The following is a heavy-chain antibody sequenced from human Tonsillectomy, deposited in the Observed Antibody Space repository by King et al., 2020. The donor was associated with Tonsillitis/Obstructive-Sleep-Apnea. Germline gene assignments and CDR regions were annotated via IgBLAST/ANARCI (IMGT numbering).Heavy chain of an antibody. CDR3: ARDWFNGGDYYAGFYYYMDV. V-gene: IGHV3-23*04. CDR1: GFTFRTYA. CDR2: ISGRGYST. D-gene: IGHD2-21*02. J-gene: IGHJ6*03. Sequence: GQLVQSGGGLVQPGGSLKLSCVGSGFTFRTYAMNWVRQAPGKGLEWVAAISGRGYSTYHADSMGGRFRISRENSKNSLYLQMGGPRADDTAVYFCARDWFNGGDYYAGFYYYMDVWGTGTTVAVSS.